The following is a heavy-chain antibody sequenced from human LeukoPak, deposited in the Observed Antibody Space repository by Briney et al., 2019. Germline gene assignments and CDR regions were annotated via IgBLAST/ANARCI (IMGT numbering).Heavy chain of an antibody. J-gene: IGHJ4*02. CDR3: ARLTQLARGRY. CDR1: GFTFSSYG. Sequence: GGSLRLSCAASGFTFSSYGMSWVRQAPGKGLEWVANIKQDGSEKYYVDSVKGRFTVSRDNAENSLYLQMSSLRAEDTAVYYCARLTQLARGRYWGQGALVTVSS. D-gene: IGHD6-6*01. V-gene: IGHV3-7*03. CDR2: IKQDGSEK.